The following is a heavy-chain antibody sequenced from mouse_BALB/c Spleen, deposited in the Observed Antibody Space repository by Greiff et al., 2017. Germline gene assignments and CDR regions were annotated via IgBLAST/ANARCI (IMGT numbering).Heavy chain of an antibody. D-gene: IGHD2-1*01. V-gene: IGHV1-7*01. CDR2: INPSTGYT. J-gene: IGHJ4*01. Sequence: VQLQQSGAELAKPGASVKMSCKASGYTFTSYWMHWVKQRPGQGLEWIGYINPSTGYTEYNQKFKDKATLTADKSSSTAYMQLSSLTSEDSAVYYCARSGYGNPIDYWGQGTAVTVSS. CDR1: GYTFTSYW. CDR3: ARSGYGNPIDY.